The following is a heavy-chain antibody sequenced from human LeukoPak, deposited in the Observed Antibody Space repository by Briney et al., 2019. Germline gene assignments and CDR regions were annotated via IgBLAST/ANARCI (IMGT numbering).Heavy chain of an antibody. CDR3: AREYYYNSSGYRALRY. Sequence: GGSLRLSCAASGFTFNTFWMTWVRQAPGKGLEWVANIKEDGSEKHYVDSLKGRFTISRDNAKNSLYLQMNGLRAEDTAVYYCAREYYYNSSGYRALRYWGQGTLVTVSP. J-gene: IGHJ4*02. CDR2: IKEDGSEK. V-gene: IGHV3-7*03. D-gene: IGHD3-22*01. CDR1: GFTFNTFW.